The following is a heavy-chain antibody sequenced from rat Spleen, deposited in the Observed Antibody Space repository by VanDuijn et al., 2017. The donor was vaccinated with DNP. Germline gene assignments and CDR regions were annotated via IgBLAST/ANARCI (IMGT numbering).Heavy chain of an antibody. V-gene: IGHV5-7*01. CDR3: ARDYGSYPYYFDY. J-gene: IGHJ2*01. CDR2: ITYDGSRT. D-gene: IGHD1-3*01. Sequence: EVQLVESGGGLVQPGRSLKVSCAASGFTFSDYNMAWVRQAPKKGLEWVATITYDGSRTYCRDSVKGRFTISRDNAKNTLYLQVSSLRSEDTATYYCARDYGSYPYYFDYWGQGVMVTVSS. CDR1: GFTFSDYN.